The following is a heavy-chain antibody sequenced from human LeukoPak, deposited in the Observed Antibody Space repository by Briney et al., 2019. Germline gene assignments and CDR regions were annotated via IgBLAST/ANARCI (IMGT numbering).Heavy chain of an antibody. D-gene: IGHD3-16*02. V-gene: IGHV3-53*05. CDR1: GFTVGSNS. Sequence: PGGSLRLSCTVSGFTVGSNSMSWVRQAPGKGLEWVSFIYSGGNTHYSDSVKGRFTISRDNSKNTLYLQMNSLRAEDTAVYYCATKAAGRYYDYVWGSYRSDYWGQGTLVTVSS. J-gene: IGHJ4*02. CDR2: IYSGGNT. CDR3: ATKAAGRYYDYVWGSYRSDY.